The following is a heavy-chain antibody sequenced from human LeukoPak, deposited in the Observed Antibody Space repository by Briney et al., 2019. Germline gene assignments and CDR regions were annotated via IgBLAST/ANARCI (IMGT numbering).Heavy chain of an antibody. CDR3: ARDSTRYSSSWAPLHFDY. D-gene: IGHD6-13*01. CDR2: INPNSGGT. J-gene: IGHJ4*02. CDR1: GYTFTGYY. Sequence: ASVKVSCKASGYTFTGYYMHWVRQAPGQGLEWMGWINPNSGGTNYAQKFQGRVTMTRDTSISTAYMELSRLRSDDTAVYYCARDSTRYSSSWAPLHFDYWGQGTLVTVSS. V-gene: IGHV1-2*02.